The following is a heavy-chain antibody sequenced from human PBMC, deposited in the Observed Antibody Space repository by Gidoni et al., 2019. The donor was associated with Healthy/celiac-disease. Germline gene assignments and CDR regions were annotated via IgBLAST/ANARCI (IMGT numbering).Heavy chain of an antibody. Sequence: QVQLVQSRAEVKKPGASVKVSCKASGYTFTRYGISWVRQAPGQGLAWKGWISAYNGNTNYAQKFQGRVTMTTDTSTSTAYMELRSLRSDDTAVYYCARDWHIVVVTGRGAFDIWGQGTMVTVSS. CDR2: ISAYNGNT. CDR1: GYTFTRYG. CDR3: ARDWHIVVVTGRGAFDI. J-gene: IGHJ3*02. V-gene: IGHV1-18*04. D-gene: IGHD2-21*02.